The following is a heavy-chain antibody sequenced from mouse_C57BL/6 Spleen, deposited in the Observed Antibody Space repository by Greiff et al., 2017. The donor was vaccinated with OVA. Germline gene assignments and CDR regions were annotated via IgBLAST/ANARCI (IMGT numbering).Heavy chain of an antibody. CDR3: TTVLAY. CDR1: GYTFTDYE. J-gene: IGHJ3*01. CDR2: IDPETGGT. V-gene: IGHV1-15*01. Sequence: VKLQQSGAELVRPGASVTLSCKASGYTFTDYEMHWVKQTPVHGLEWIGAIDPETGGTAYNQKFKGKAILTADKSSSTAYMELRSLTSEDSAVYYCTTVLAYWGQGTLVTVSA.